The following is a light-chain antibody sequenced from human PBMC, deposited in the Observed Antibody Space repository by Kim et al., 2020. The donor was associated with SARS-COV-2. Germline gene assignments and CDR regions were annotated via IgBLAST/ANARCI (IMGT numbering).Light chain of an antibody. CDR1: RDIGHS. Sequence: AAIGDRVTITCQASRDIGHSLNWYQQRPGKAPKLLIYDSSYVVSGAPSRFSGSGFATDFSHTISNLQPEDVATYYCQQYDKLPQTFGAGTKVDIK. J-gene: IGKJ4*01. CDR2: DSS. V-gene: IGKV1-33*01. CDR3: QQYDKLPQT.